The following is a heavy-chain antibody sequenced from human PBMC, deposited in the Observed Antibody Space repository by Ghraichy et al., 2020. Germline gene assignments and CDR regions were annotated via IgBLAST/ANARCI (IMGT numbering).Heavy chain of an antibody. CDR3: ARAGDYYDGSGYQLDLSAFDI. CDR2: GCYSGST. CDR1: GGSISSYY. D-gene: IGHD3-22*01. J-gene: IGHJ3*02. V-gene: IGHV4-59*01. Sequence: SETLSLTCTVSGGSISSYYWSWIRQRPGKGQGWIGYGCYSGSTNYNPSLKIRVTISVDTYKNQISLKLSSVTAADTAVYYCARAGDYYDGSGYQLDLSAFDIWGQGTMVPVSS.